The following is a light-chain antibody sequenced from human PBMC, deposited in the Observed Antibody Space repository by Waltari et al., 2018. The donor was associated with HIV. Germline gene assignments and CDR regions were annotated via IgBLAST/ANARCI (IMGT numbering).Light chain of an antibody. CDR3: SSYTTSGTVL. CDR2: EVR. V-gene: IGLV2-14*01. Sequence: QSALTQPASVSGSPGQSITISCTGTSSDVGGYNYVSWYHQHPGKVPKLRIYEVRSRPSVGSSRFSGSKSANTASLTISGLQAEDEADYYCSSYTTSGTVLFGGGTKLTVL. J-gene: IGLJ2*01. CDR1: SSDVGGYNY.